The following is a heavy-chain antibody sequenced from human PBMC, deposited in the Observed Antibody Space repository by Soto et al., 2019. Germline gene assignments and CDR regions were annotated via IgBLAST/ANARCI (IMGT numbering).Heavy chain of an antibody. CDR2: ISATGGGT. V-gene: IGHV3-23*01. CDR1: VFKCSNYA. Sequence: WWSLRLSCSASVFKCSNYAMSWVRQAPGKGLEWVSLISATGGGTYYADSVKGRFTISRDNSHNTLYLQVHSLTAEDTAVYYCAKDRRAGGNSAFYFDFWGQGAQVTVSS. J-gene: IGHJ4*02. CDR3: AKDRRAGGNSAFYFDF. D-gene: IGHD3-16*01.